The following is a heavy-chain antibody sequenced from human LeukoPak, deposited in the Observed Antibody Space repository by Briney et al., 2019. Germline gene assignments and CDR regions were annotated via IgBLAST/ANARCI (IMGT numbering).Heavy chain of an antibody. V-gene: IGHV4-59*08. CDR1: GGSISTYY. J-gene: IGHJ4*02. D-gene: IGHD2-21*01. CDR2: IYYSGST. Sequence: PSETLSLTCTVSGGSISTYYWNWIRQPPGKGLEWIGYIYYSGSTNYNPSLKSRVTISVDTSKNQFSLKLSSVTAADTAVYYCARLFTTYSWYFDYWGQGTLVTVSS. CDR3: ARLFTTYSWYFDY.